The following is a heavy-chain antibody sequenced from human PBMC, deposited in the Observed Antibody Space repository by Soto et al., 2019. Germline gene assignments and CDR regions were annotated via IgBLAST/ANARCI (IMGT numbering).Heavy chain of an antibody. V-gene: IGHV1-58*01. CDR2: IVVGSGNT. Sequence: SVKVSCKASGFTFTSSAVQWVRQARGQRLEWIGWIVVGSGNTNYAQKFQERVTITRDMSTSTAYMELNSLRSEDTAVYYCAALYYYDSSGFSDAFDIWGQGTMVTVAS. D-gene: IGHD3-22*01. CDR3: AALYYYDSSGFSDAFDI. CDR1: GFTFTSSA. J-gene: IGHJ3*02.